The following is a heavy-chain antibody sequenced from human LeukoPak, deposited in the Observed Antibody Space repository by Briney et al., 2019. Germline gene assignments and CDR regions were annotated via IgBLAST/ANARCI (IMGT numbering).Heavy chain of an antibody. CDR3: ATMPYGYYDSSGNDAFDI. Sequence: SQTLSLTCTVSGGSISSGSYYWSWIRQPAGKGLEWIGRIYTSGSTNSNPSLKSRVAISVDPSKNQFSLKLSSVTAADTAVYYCATMPYGYYDSSGNDAFDIWGQGTMVTVSS. V-gene: IGHV4-61*02. CDR1: GGSISSGSYY. D-gene: IGHD3-22*01. J-gene: IGHJ3*02. CDR2: IYTSGST.